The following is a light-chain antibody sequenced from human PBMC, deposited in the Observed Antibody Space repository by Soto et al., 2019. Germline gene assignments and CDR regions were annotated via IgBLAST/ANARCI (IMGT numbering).Light chain of an antibody. V-gene: IGLV2-14*01. CDR3: SSYSRSTACV. Sequence: QSVLTQPASVSGSPGQSITISCTGTSSDVGGYKYVSWHQLHPGKAPKLIIYEVSNRPSGVSNRFSGSKSGNTASLTISGLQAEDEADYYCSSYSRSTACVFGTGTQLTVL. J-gene: IGLJ1*01. CDR2: EVS. CDR1: SSDVGGYKY.